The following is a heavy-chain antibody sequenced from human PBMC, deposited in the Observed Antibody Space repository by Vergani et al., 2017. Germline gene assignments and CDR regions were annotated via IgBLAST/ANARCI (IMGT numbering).Heavy chain of an antibody. CDR3: GRGSDNYN. CDR1: GFTFSSHA. D-gene: IGHD5-24*01. CDR2: IKNTGDST. Sequence: EVQLLESGGSLKQPGGSVRLSCVASGFTFSSHAMSRVRQGHGQGLEWVSSIKNTGDSTHYADSVKGRFTISRDNSKNTLYLQMNSLRVEDTAVYYCGRGSDNYNWGQGTLVTVSS. J-gene: IGHJ4*02. V-gene: IGHV3-23*01.